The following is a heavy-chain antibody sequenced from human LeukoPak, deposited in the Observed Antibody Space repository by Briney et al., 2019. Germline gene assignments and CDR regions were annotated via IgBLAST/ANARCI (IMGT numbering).Heavy chain of an antibody. CDR3: TRQEGIWFGELSPYYYGMDV. CDR1: GFTFSGSA. Sequence: PGGSLRLSCAASGFTFSGSAMHWVRQASGKGLEWVGRIRSKANSYATAYAASVKGRFTISRDDSKNTAYLQMNSLKTEDTAVYYCTRQEGIWFGELSPYYYGMDVWGKGTTVTVSS. CDR2: IRSKANSYAT. V-gene: IGHV3-73*01. J-gene: IGHJ6*04. D-gene: IGHD3-10*01.